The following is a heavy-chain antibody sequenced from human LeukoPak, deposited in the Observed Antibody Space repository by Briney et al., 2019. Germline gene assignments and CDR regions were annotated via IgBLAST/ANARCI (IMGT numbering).Heavy chain of an antibody. Sequence: SETLSLTCAVYGGSFSGYYWSWIRQPPGKGLEWIGEINHSGSTNYNPSLKSRVTISVDTSKNQFSLKLSSVTAADTAVYYCARGRGIYDYVWGTPYNWFDPWGQGTLATVSS. CDR3: ARGRGIYDYVWGTPYNWFDP. J-gene: IGHJ5*02. CDR1: GGSFSGYY. V-gene: IGHV4-34*01. D-gene: IGHD3-16*01. CDR2: INHSGST.